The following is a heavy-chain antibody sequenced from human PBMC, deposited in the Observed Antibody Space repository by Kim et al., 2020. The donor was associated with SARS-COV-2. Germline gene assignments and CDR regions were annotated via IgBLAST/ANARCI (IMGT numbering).Heavy chain of an antibody. CDR3: ARVSLDIEYSSSWYVGWFDP. J-gene: IGHJ5*02. V-gene: IGHV1-69*13. Sequence: SVKVSCKASGGTFSSYAISWVRQAPGQGLEWMGGIIPIFGTANYAQKFQGRVTITADESTSTAYMELSSLRSEDTAVYYCARVSLDIEYSSSWYVGWFDPWGQGTLVTVSS. CDR1: GGTFSSYA. D-gene: IGHD6-13*01. CDR2: IIPIFGTA.